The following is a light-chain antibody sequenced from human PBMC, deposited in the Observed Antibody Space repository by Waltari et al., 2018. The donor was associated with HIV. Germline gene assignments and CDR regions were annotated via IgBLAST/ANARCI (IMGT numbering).Light chain of an antibody. Sequence: DIQMTPSPSSLPASVGDRVTLTCRASQSISTFLNWYQQKPGKAPDLLISGASSVQSGVPSRFSGSGSGTDFILTISSLQPEDFATYYCQQTYTAPKTFGQGTTVDIK. V-gene: IGKV1-39*01. CDR2: GAS. CDR1: QSISTF. CDR3: QQTYTAPKT. J-gene: IGKJ1*01.